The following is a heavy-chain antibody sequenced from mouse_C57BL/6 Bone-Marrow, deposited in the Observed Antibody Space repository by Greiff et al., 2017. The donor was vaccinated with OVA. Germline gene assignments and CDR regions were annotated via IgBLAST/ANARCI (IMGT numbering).Heavy chain of an antibody. CDR3: ARRYDYDSYYAMDY. Sequence: VQLQQSGPELVKPGASVKISCKASGYAFSSSWMNWVKQRPGKGLEWIGRIYPGDGDTNYNGKFKGKATLTADKSSSTAYMQLSSLTSEDSAVYFWARRYDYDSYYAMDYWGQGTSVTVSS. J-gene: IGHJ4*01. CDR2: IYPGDGDT. D-gene: IGHD2-4*01. CDR1: GYAFSSSW. V-gene: IGHV1-82*01.